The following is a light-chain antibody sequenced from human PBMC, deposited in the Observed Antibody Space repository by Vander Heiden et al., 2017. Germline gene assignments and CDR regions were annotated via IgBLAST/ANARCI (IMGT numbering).Light chain of an antibody. CDR2: KDS. CDR3: QSADSSGTYEV. Sequence: SYELTQPPSVSVTPGQTARLTCSGDALPKQYAYWYQQKPVQSAVMVIYKDSERPSGIPERFSGSSSGTTVTLTISGVQAEDEADYYCQSADSSGTYEVFGTGTKVTVL. CDR1: ALPKQY. J-gene: IGLJ1*01. V-gene: IGLV3-25*03.